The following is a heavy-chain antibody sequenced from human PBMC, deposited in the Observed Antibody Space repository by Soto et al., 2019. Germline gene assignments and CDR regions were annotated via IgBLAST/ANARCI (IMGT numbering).Heavy chain of an antibody. CDR3: ARDDDYPDNGFDY. Sequence: QVQLVESGGGVVQPGTYLRLSCAASGFTFSRHGMHWVRQTPGKGLEWLAVILNDASGHWYADSVKGRFNISRDNFENTLYLQMNGLRLEDTAMYYCARDDDYPDNGFDYWGQGTLVPVSS. V-gene: IGHV3-33*01. CDR2: ILNDASGH. D-gene: IGHD4-17*01. J-gene: IGHJ4*02. CDR1: GFTFSRHG.